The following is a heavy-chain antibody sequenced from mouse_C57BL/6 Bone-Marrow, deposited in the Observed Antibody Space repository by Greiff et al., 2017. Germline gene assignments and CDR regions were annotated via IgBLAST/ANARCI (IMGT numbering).Heavy chain of an antibody. V-gene: IGHV5-6*01. Sequence: VQLQESGGDLVKPGGSLKLSCAASGFTFSSYGMSWVRQTPDKRLEWVATISSGGSYTYYPDSVKGRFTISRDNAKNTLYLQMSSLKSEDTAMYYCARRSYFDVWGTGTTVTVSS. CDR3: ARRSYFDV. CDR1: GFTFSSYG. CDR2: ISSGGSYT. J-gene: IGHJ1*03.